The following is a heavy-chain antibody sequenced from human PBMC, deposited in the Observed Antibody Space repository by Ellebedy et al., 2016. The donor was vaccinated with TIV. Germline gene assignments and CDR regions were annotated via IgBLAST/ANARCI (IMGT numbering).Heavy chain of an antibody. CDR1: GFIFSNSG. V-gene: IGHV3-33*01. J-gene: IGHJ4*02. Sequence: GGSLRLSCAASGFIFSNSGMNWVRQAPGKGLEWVAVIWDDGTTKYYTDSVQGRFTISRDNSKNTLYLQMNSLRAEDTAVCYCARDRAGGSSGCMDYWGPGTQVTVSS. CDR2: IWDDGTTK. CDR3: ARDRAGGSSGCMDY. D-gene: IGHD6-19*01.